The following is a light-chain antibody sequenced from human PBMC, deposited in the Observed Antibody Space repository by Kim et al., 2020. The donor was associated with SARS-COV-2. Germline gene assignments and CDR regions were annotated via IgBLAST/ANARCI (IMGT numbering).Light chain of an antibody. CDR3: QVWDSSSDHPGV. V-gene: IGLV3-21*04. CDR2: YDS. J-gene: IGLJ3*02. CDR1: NIGSKS. Sequence: PGNTARMTVGGNNIGSKSVHWYQQKPGQAPVLVIYYDSDRPSGIPERFSGSNSGNTATLTISRVEAGDEADYYCQVWDSSSDHPGVFGGGTQLTVL.